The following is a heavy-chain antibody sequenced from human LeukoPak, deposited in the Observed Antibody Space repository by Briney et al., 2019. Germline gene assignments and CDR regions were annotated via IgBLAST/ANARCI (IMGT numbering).Heavy chain of an antibody. V-gene: IGHV3-30*04. CDR1: GFTFSSYA. D-gene: IGHD6-13*01. CDR3: ARDKVQQLVRNSYFDY. J-gene: IGHJ4*02. CDR2: ISYDGSNK. Sequence: PGGSLRLSCAASGFTFSSYAMHWVRQAPGKGLEWVAVISYDGSNKYYADSVKGRFTISRDNSKNTLYLQMNSLRAEDTAVYYCARDKVQQLVRNSYFDYWGQGTLVTVSS.